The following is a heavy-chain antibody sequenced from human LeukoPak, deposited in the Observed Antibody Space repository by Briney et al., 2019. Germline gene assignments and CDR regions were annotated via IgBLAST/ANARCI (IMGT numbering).Heavy chain of an antibody. J-gene: IGHJ4*02. CDR2: INPSGDST. V-gene: IGHV1-46*01. D-gene: IGHD3-22*01. CDR1: GYSFTNYY. CDR3: ARDYYYYDSSGPSLFDY. Sequence: ASVKVSCKASGYSFTNYYMHWVRQAPGQGLEWMGMINPSGDSTTYPQKFQGRVTMTRDTSTRTVYLELSSLGSEDTAIYYCARDYYYYDSSGPSLFDYWGQGTLVTVSS.